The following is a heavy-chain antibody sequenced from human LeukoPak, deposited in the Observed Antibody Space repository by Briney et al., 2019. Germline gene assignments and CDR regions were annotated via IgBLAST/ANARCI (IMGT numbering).Heavy chain of an antibody. V-gene: IGHV4-39*07. D-gene: IGHD6-19*01. CDR2: IYYSGST. CDR3: ARDLSSGWFGPSYYFDY. Sequence: PSETLSHACTVSGGSISSSSYYWGWIRQTPGMGLEWIGSIYYSGSTYYNPSLKSRVTISVDTSKNQFSLKLSSVTAADTAVYYCARDLSSGWFGPSYYFDYWGQGTLVTVSS. CDR1: GGSISSSSYY. J-gene: IGHJ4*02.